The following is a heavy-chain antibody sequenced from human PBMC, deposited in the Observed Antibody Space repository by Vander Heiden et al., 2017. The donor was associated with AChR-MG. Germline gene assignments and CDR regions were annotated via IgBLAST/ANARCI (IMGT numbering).Heavy chain of an antibody. CDR1: GFTFNDYA. Sequence: EVLLLQSGGGLVQPGGSLRLSCAASGFTFNDYAMIGVRQGPGKGLEWVTAISGSGTSTNYADSVKGRFTISRDNSKNTLYLQMNSLRAEDTAVYYCAKDQPDSSGYYYSPFDYWGQGTLVTVSS. D-gene: IGHD3-22*01. V-gene: IGHV3-23*01. CDR3: AKDQPDSSGYYYSPFDY. CDR2: ISGSGTST. J-gene: IGHJ4*02.